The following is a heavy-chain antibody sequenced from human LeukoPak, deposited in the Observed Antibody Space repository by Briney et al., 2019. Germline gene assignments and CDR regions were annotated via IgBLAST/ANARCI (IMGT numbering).Heavy chain of an antibody. D-gene: IGHD6-13*01. CDR1: GYTFTGYY. CDR3: ARGIGYSSSHDY. V-gene: IGHV1-2*02. J-gene: IGHJ4*02. Sequence: ASVKVSCKASGYTFTGYYMHWVRQAPGQGLEWMGWINPNSGGTNYAQKFQGRVTMTRDASISTAYMELSRLRSDDTAVYYCARGIGYSSSHDYWGQGTLVTVSS. CDR2: INPNSGGT.